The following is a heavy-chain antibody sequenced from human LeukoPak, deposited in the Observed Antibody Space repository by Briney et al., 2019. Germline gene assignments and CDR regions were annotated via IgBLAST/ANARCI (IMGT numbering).Heavy chain of an antibody. CDR3: ARDPYNGYYGDDYYYYMDV. J-gene: IGHJ6*03. D-gene: IGHD4-17*01. Sequence: LGGSLRLSCAASGFTFSRYSMNWVRQAPGKGLEWVSSISIGNTYIYYADSVKGRFTISRDNAKNSLYLQLNSLRAEDTAVYYCARDPYNGYYGDDYYYYMDVWGKGTTVTISS. CDR2: ISIGNTYI. V-gene: IGHV3-21*01. CDR1: GFTFSRYS.